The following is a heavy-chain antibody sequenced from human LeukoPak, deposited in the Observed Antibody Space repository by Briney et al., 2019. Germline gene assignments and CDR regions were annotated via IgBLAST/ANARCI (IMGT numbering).Heavy chain of an antibody. V-gene: IGHV1-2*02. CDR2: ISPNSGGT. Sequence: GASVKVSCKASGYTFTGYYIHWVRQAPGQGLEWMGWISPNSGGTKYAQKLGRVTMTRDTSISTAYMELSRLRSDDTAVYYCARGYCSGGSCFSLPVDFWGQGTLVTVSS. J-gene: IGHJ4*02. D-gene: IGHD2-15*01. CDR1: GYTFTGYY. CDR3: ARGYCSGGSCFSLPVDF.